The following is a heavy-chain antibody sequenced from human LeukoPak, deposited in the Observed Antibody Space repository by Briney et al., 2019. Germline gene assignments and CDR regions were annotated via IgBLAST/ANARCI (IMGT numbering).Heavy chain of an antibody. Sequence: SETLFLTCTVSGGSISSYYWSWIRQPPGKGLEWIGYVYYSGSTNYNPSLKSRVTISVDTSKNQFSLKLSSVTAADTAVYYCARRTGGSWYIQYAFDIWGQGTMVTVSS. V-gene: IGHV4-59*01. CDR3: ARRTGGSWYIQYAFDI. D-gene: IGHD6-13*01. J-gene: IGHJ3*02. CDR2: VYYSGST. CDR1: GGSISSYY.